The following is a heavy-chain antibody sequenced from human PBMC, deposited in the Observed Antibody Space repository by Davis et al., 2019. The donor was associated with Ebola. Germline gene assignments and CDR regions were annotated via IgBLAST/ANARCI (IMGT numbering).Heavy chain of an antibody. D-gene: IGHD3/OR15-3a*01. J-gene: IGHJ4*02. CDR2: IKQDGSEK. CDR3: ARVRGTGVWGLDY. CDR1: GFTFSSYW. V-gene: IGHV3-7*01. Sequence: GGSLRLSCAASGFTFSSYWTSWVRQAPGKGLEWVANIKQDGSEKYYVDSVKGRFTISRDNAKNSLYLQMNSLRAEDTAVYYCARVRGTGVWGLDYWGQGTLVTVSS.